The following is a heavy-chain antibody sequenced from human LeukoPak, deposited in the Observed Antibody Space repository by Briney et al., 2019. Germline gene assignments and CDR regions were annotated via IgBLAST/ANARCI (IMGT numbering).Heavy chain of an antibody. Sequence: ASVKVSCKASGYTFTGYYMHWVRQAPGQGLEWMGWINPNSGGTNYAQKFQGRVTITADKSTSTAYMELSSLRSEDTAVYYCAIPLQPHIAAAADHWGQGTLVTVSS. CDR1: GYTFTGYY. J-gene: IGHJ4*02. V-gene: IGHV1-2*02. CDR3: AIPLQPHIAAAADH. D-gene: IGHD6-13*01. CDR2: INPNSGGT.